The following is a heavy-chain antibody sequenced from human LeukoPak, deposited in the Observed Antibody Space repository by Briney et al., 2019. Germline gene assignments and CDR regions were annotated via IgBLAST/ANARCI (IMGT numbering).Heavy chain of an antibody. V-gene: IGHV3-23*01. J-gene: IGHJ4*02. CDR3: AKDLKTWYYYDSSGYYRYYFDY. D-gene: IGHD3-22*01. CDR2: ISGSGGST. Sequence: GGSLRLSCAASGFTFSSYAMSWVRQAPGKGLEWVSAISGSGGSTYYADSVKGRFTISRDNSKNTLYLQMNSLRAEDTAVYYCAKDLKTWYYYDSSGYYRYYFDYWGQGTLVTVSS. CDR1: GFTFSSYA.